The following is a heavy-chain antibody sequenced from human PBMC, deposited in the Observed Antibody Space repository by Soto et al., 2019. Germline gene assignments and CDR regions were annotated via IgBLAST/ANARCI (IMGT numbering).Heavy chain of an antibody. Sequence: PGGSLRLSCAASGFTFSSYGMHWVRQTPGKGLEWVAVISYDGSNKYYADSVKGRFTISRDNSKNTLYLQMNSLRAEDTAVYYCALSPPRSGQTFDYWGQGTLVTVSS. CDR2: ISYDGSNK. D-gene: IGHD3-3*01. V-gene: IGHV3-30*03. CDR3: ALSPPRSGQTFDY. J-gene: IGHJ4*02. CDR1: GFTFSSYG.